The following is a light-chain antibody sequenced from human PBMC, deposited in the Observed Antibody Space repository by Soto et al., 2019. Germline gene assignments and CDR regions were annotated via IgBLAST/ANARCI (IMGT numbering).Light chain of an antibody. CDR3: GSYASSSTLPDV. J-gene: IGLJ1*01. Sequence: QSVLNQPASVSGSAGHSITISCTGTSSDVGGYNYVSWYQQHPGKAPKLMIYDVSNRPSGVSNRFSGSKSGNTASLTISGLQAEVESDYYCGSYASSSTLPDVVGPGTKVTVL. CDR2: DVS. V-gene: IGLV2-14*01. CDR1: SSDVGGYNY.